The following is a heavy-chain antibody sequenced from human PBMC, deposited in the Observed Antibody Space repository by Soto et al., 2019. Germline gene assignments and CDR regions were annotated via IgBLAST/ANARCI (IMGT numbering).Heavy chain of an antibody. CDR3: ARSGIVVVVAATPMDWFDP. CDR1: GGSISSSNW. J-gene: IGHJ5*02. V-gene: IGHV4-4*02. D-gene: IGHD2-15*01. Sequence: QVQLQESGPGLVKPSGTLSLTCAVSGGSISSSNWWSWVRQPPGKGLEWIGEIYHSGSTNYNPSLKSRVTISVDKSKNQFSLKLSSVTAADTAVYYCARSGIVVVVAATPMDWFDPWGQGTLVTVSS. CDR2: IYHSGST.